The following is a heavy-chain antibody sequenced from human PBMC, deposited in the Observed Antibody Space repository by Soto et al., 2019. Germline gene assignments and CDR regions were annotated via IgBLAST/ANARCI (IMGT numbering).Heavy chain of an antibody. CDR3: AKEYYDYIWGSYRLGAFDH. CDR2: ISGSGGST. J-gene: IGHJ4*02. CDR1: GFTFSSYA. Sequence: EVQLLESGGGLVQPGGSLRLSCAASGFTFSSYAMSWVRQAPGKGLEWVSGISGSGGSTYYADSVKGRFTISRDNPNNTLYLQMNSLRAEDTAVYYCAKEYYDYIWGSYRLGAFDHWCQGTLVSVSS. V-gene: IGHV3-23*01. D-gene: IGHD3-16*02.